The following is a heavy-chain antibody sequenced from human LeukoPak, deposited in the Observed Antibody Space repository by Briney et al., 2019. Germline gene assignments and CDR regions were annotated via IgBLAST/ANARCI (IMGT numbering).Heavy chain of an antibody. CDR3: ARDDFNVVVVPAARAGAFDI. D-gene: IGHD2-2*01. J-gene: IGHJ3*02. Sequence: ASVKVSCKASGGTFSSYAISWVRQAPGQGLEWMGGIIPIFGTANYAQKFQGRVTITTDESTSTAYMELSSLRSEDTAVYYCARDDFNVVVVPAARAGAFDIWGQGTMVTVSS. CDR2: IIPIFGTA. V-gene: IGHV1-69*05. CDR1: GGTFSSYA.